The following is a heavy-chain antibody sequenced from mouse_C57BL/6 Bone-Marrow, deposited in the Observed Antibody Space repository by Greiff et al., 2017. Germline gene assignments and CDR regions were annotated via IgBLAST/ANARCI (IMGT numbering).Heavy chain of an antibody. Sequence: QVQLQQPGAELVKPGASVKMSCKASGYTFTSYWITWVKQRPGQGLAWIGDIYPGSGSTNYNEKFKSKATLTVDTSSSTAYMQISSLTSEDSAVYYCAIDERWLLPYYYAMDYGGQGTSVTVSS. CDR3: AIDERWLLPYYYAMDY. J-gene: IGHJ4*01. CDR1: GYTFTSYW. CDR2: IYPGSGST. D-gene: IGHD2-3*01. V-gene: IGHV1-55*01.